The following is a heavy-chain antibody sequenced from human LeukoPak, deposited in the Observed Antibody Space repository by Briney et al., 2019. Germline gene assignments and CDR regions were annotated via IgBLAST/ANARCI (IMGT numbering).Heavy chain of an antibody. D-gene: IGHD3-9*01. J-gene: IGHJ4*02. Sequence: SGGSLRLSCAASGFTFSSYGMSWVRQAPGKGLEWVSAISGSGGSTYYADSVKGRFTISRDNSKNTLYLQMNSLRAEDTAVYYCAKDSLYDILTGYYSPYYFDYWGQGTLVTVSS. CDR1: GFTFSSYG. CDR2: ISGSGGST. V-gene: IGHV3-23*01. CDR3: AKDSLYDILTGYYSPYYFDY.